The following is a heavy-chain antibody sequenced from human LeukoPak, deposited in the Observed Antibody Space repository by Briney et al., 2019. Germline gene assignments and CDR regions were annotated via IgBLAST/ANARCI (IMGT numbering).Heavy chain of an antibody. CDR2: ISYASSYI. J-gene: IGHJ4*02. CDR1: GFTFSSYR. CDR3: ARDQPYYYDSSGYYPTLDY. V-gene: IGHV3-21*01. Sequence: GGSLRLSCAASGFTFSSYRMNWVRQAPGRGLEWVSSISYASSYIHYADSVKGRFTVSRDNAKNSLYLQMNGLRAEDTAVYYCARDQPYYYDSSGYYPTLDYWGQGTLVTVSS. D-gene: IGHD3-22*01.